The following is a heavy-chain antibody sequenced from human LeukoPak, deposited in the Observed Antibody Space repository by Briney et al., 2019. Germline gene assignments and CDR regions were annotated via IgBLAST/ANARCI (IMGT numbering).Heavy chain of an antibody. CDR2: IIPILGIA. J-gene: IGHJ4*02. CDR3: ARDGFAVGGYYDGSGYYPYFDY. CDR1: GGTFSSYA. D-gene: IGHD3-22*01. Sequence: GASVKVSCKASGGTFSSYAISWVRQAPGQGLEWMGRIIPILGIANYAQKFQGRVTITADKSTSTANMELSSLRSEDTAVYYCARDGFAVGGYYDGSGYYPYFDYWGQGTLVTVFS. V-gene: IGHV1-69*04.